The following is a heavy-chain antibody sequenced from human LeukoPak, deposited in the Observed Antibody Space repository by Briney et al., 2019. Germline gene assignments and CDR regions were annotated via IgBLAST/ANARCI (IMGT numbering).Heavy chain of an antibody. CDR2: IWNDGSNK. V-gene: IGHV3-33*01. CDR3: ATEVKAAAGIDTGSYYYNGMDV. D-gene: IGHD6-13*01. CDR1: GFSFYTYG. Sequence: GGSLRLSCAVSGFSFYTYGIHWVRHAPGKGLEWVAVIWNDGSNKYYADSVKGRFTISRDNSKNTPYLQMNSLRTEDTAVYFCATEVKAAAGIDTGSYYYNGMDVWGQGTMVTVSS. J-gene: IGHJ6*02.